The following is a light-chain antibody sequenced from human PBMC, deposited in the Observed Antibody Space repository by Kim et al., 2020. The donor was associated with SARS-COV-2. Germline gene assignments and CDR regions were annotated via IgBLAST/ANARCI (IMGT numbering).Light chain of an antibody. CDR2: GNS. CDR3: QSYDSSLSGYV. Sequence: QPVLTQPPSVSGAPGQRVTISCTGISSNIGAGYDVHWYLQLPGTAPKLLIYGNSIRPSGVPDRFSGSKSGTSASLAITGLQTEDEADYYCQSYDSSLSGYVFGTGTKVTVL. V-gene: IGLV1-40*01. J-gene: IGLJ1*01. CDR1: SSNIGAGYD.